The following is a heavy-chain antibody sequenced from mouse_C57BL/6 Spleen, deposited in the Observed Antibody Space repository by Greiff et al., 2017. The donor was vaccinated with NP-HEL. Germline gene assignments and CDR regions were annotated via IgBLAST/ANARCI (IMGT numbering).Heavy chain of an antibody. D-gene: IGHD1-1*01. CDR1: GFTFSSYA. J-gene: IGHJ3*01. CDR3: ARSSFITTVVAPFAY. CDR2: ISDGGSYT. V-gene: IGHV5-4*01. Sequence: EVHLVESGGGLVKPGGSLKLSCAASGFTFSSYAMSWVRQTPEKRLEWVATISDGGSYTYYPDNVKGRFTISRDNAKNNLYLQMSHLKSEDTAMYYCARSSFITTVVAPFAYWGQGTLVTVSA.